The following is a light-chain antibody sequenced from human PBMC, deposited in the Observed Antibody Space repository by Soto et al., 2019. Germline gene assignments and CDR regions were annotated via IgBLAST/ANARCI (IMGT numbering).Light chain of an antibody. CDR2: GNR. Sequence: QSVLTQPPSVSGAPGQRVILSCTGNSSNLGAGYDVHWYQQLPGAPPKLVIFGNRNRPSGVPERFSGSKSGTSASLAITGLQAEDEADYYCQAYDYSLTAAVFGGGTKLTVL. J-gene: IGLJ3*02. CDR1: SSNLGAGYD. CDR3: QAYDYSLTAAV. V-gene: IGLV1-40*01.